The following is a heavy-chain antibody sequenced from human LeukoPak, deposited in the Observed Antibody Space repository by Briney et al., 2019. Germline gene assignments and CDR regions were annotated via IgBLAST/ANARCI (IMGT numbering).Heavy chain of an antibody. J-gene: IGHJ4*02. CDR2: IKQDGSEK. Sequence: GGSLRLSCAGSGFTFTSDWMNWVRQAPGMGLEWVANIKQDGSEKYYVDSVKGRFTISRDNAKNSLYLQMNSLRAEDTAVYYCARDPDRDGVDYWGQGTLVTVSS. V-gene: IGHV3-7*01. CDR3: ARDPDRDGVDY. CDR1: GFTFTSDW. D-gene: IGHD2-21*02.